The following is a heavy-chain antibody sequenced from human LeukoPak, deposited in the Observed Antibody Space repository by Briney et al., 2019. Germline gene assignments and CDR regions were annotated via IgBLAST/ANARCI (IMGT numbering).Heavy chain of an antibody. Sequence: SETLSLTCTVSGGSISSYYWSWIRQPAGKGLEWIGRFYTSESSNYNPSLKSRVTMSVDTSKNQFSLKLSSVTAADTAVYYCARAYGDHSPFDYWGQGTLVTVSS. D-gene: IGHD4-17*01. V-gene: IGHV4-4*07. CDR3: ARAYGDHSPFDY. CDR1: GGSISSYY. CDR2: FYTSESS. J-gene: IGHJ4*02.